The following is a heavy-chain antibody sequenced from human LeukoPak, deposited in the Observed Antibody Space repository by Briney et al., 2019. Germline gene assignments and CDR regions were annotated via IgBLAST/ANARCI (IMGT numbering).Heavy chain of an antibody. D-gene: IGHD3-10*01. CDR3: ARGGGFGMVQYHYYYMDV. V-gene: IGHV3-66*02. Sequence: GGSLRLSCAASGITVRSNYTSWVRQAPGKGLEWVSVIYSSGHTYYADYVKGRFTISRDNSKNTLYLQMNSLRAEDTAVYYCARGGGFGMVQYHYYYMDVWGKGTTVTVSS. CDR1: GITVRSNY. J-gene: IGHJ6*03. CDR2: IYSSGHT.